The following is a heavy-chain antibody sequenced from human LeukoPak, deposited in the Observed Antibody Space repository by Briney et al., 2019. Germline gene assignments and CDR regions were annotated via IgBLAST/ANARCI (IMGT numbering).Heavy chain of an antibody. CDR1: GYTFTSYY. D-gene: IGHD3-22*01. CDR2: INPSGGST. CDR3: ARLSYYYDSSGYYGGSDY. J-gene: IGHJ4*02. V-gene: IGHV1-46*01. Sequence: ASVKVSCKASGYTFTSYYMHWVRQAPGQGLEWMGIINPSGGSTSYAQKFQGRVTMTRDTSTSTVYMELSSLRSEDTAVYYCARLSYYYDSSGYYGGSDYWGQGTLVTASS.